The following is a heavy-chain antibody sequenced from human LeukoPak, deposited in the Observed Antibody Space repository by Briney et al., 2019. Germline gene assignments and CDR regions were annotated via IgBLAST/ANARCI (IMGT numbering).Heavy chain of an antibody. CDR1: GFTFSSYG. CDR3: ARDLNSWSTFDP. J-gene: IGHJ5*02. CDR2: IYYDGSNK. V-gene: IGHV3-33*01. Sequence: GGSLRLSCAVSGFTFSSYGMHWIRQAPGEGLEGVTVIYYDGSNKYYADSVKGRFTISRDNSKNTLYLQMNSLRAEDTAVYYCARDLNSWSTFDPWGQGTLVTVSS. D-gene: IGHD6-13*01.